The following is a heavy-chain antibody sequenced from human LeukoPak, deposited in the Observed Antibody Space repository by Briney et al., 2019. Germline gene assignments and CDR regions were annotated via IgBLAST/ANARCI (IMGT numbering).Heavy chain of an antibody. Sequence: GGSLRLSCAASGFTFTSYAFHWVRQAPGKGLEWVAFISYNGIKKYKSDSMEGRFTISRDNAKNSLYLQMNSLRAEDTAVYYCAELGITMIGGVWGKGTTVTISS. J-gene: IGHJ6*04. V-gene: IGHV3-30*04. D-gene: IGHD3-10*02. CDR2: ISYNGIKK. CDR1: GFTFTSYA. CDR3: AELGITMIGGV.